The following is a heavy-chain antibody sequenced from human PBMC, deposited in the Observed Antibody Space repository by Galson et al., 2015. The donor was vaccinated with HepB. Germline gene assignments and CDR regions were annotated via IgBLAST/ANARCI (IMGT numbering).Heavy chain of an antibody. J-gene: IGHJ3*01. V-gene: IGHV4-38-2*02. CDR2: INHAGST. CDR1: GYSISSGSGYY. Sequence: ETLSLTCTVSGYSISSGSGYYWGWIRQPPGKGLEWIANINHAGSTYYNPSLKSRVTISGDTSKNEFSLKLSSVTAADTAVYYCTRGGFYGSITGAFDVWGQGTTVTVSS. D-gene: IGHD3-16*01. CDR3: TRGGFYGSITGAFDV.